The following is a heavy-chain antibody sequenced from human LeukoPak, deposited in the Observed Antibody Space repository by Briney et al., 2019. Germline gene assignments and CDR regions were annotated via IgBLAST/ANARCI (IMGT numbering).Heavy chain of an antibody. Sequence: GGSLRLSCAASGFTFDDYGMSWVRQAPGKGLEWVSGINWNGGSTGYADSVKGRFTISRDNAKNSLYLQMNSLRAEDTAVYYCALLCGSSHAFDIWGQGTMVTVSS. CDR2: INWNGGST. J-gene: IGHJ3*02. D-gene: IGHD1-26*01. CDR1: GFTFDDYG. V-gene: IGHV3-20*04. CDR3: ALLCGSSHAFDI.